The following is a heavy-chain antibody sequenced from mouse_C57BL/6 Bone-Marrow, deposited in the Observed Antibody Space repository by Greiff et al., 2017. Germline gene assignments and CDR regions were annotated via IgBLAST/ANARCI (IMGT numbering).Heavy chain of an antibody. D-gene: IGHD2-4*01. CDR3: TRWGDYEDY. J-gene: IGHJ2*01. CDR2: IHPSIGSP. CDR1: GYTFPCYW. Sequence: HVQLQPPWAELVKPGASVKLSCKASGYTFPCYWMHWVKPRPGQGLEWIGMIHPSIGSPNYNEKFKSKATLTVDKSSSTAYMQLSSLTSEDYAVYYCTRWGDYEDYWGQGTTLTVSS. V-gene: IGHV1-64*01.